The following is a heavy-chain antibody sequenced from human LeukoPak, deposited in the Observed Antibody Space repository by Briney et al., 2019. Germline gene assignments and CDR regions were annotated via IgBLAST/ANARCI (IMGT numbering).Heavy chain of an antibody. J-gene: IGHJ4*02. Sequence: ASVKVSCKASGYTFTSYGISWVRQATGQGLEWMGWMNPNSGNTGYAQKFQGRITITRDTSTSTAYMELSGLRSDDTAVYYCARGYSSSWYTGGHWGQGTLVSVSS. CDR1: GYTFTSYG. D-gene: IGHD6-13*01. V-gene: IGHV1-8*03. CDR3: ARGYSSSWYTGGH. CDR2: MNPNSGNT.